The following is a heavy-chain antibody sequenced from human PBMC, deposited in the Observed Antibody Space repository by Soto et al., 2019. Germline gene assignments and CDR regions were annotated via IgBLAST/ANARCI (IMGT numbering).Heavy chain of an antibody. CDR3: ACYIAARALFAY. V-gene: IGHV4-59*01. J-gene: IGHJ4*01. Sequence: PSETLALTCTVSGGSISSYYWSWIRQPPGKGLEWIGYIYYSGSTNYNPSLKSRVTISVDTSKNQFSLKLSSVTAADTAVYYYACYIAARALFAYWGQRT. D-gene: IGHD2-8*01. CDR1: GGSISSYY. CDR2: IYYSGST.